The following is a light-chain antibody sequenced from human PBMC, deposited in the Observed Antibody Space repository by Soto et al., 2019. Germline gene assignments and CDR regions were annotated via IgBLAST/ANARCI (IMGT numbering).Light chain of an antibody. CDR3: QSYDSSLSAVV. CDR2: GNI. J-gene: IGLJ2*01. CDR1: SSNIGADYD. Sequence: QSVLTQPPSVSGAPGQRVTISCTGRSSNIGADYDVYWYQQLPGTAPKLLIYGNINRPSGVPDRFSGSRSGTSASLAITGLQAEDEAEYFCQSYDSSLSAVVFGGGTKLTVL. V-gene: IGLV1-40*01.